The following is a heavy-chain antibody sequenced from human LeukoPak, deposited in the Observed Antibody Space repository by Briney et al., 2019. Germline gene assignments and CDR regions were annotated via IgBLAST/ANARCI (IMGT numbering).Heavy chain of an antibody. J-gene: IGHJ4*02. V-gene: IGHV3-23*01. CDR2: ISPSGDRT. CDR3: AIMHGYYDGSGYWVQ. Sequence: GGSLRLSCAASGFTFGSYGMSWVRQAPGKGLEWVSFISPSGDRTSNADSVEGRFTISRDNPRDTLYLQMNSLRDEDTAGYYCAIMHGYYDGSGYWVQWGQGTLVTVSS. CDR1: GFTFGSYG. D-gene: IGHD3-22*01.